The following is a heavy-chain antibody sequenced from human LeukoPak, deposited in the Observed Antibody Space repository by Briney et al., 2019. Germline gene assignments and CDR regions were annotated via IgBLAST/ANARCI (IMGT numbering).Heavy chain of an antibody. CDR3: ARLGCSSTSCSEGFDY. J-gene: IGHJ4*02. CDR1: GGSISSGGYY. D-gene: IGHD2-2*01. CDR2: IYHSGST. V-gene: IGHV4-30-2*01. Sequence: SQTLSLTCTVSGGSISSGGYYWRWIRQPPGKGLEWIGYIYHSGSTYYNPSLKSRVTISVDTSKNQFSLKLSSVTAADTAVYYCARLGCSSTSCSEGFDYWGQGTLVTVSS.